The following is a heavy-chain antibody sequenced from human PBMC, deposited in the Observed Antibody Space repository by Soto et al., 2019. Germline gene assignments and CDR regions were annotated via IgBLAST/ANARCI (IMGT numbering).Heavy chain of an antibody. CDR1: GFTVGGYT. CDR3: AKERLAAAGFFEY. J-gene: IGHJ4*02. Sequence: GGSLRLSCAASGFTVGGYTMHCVRQPPGKGLGWVALISSYGGQKFYADSVTGRLIISGDHSKIPIYLQMNTSRHAHPYVYYCAKERLAAAGFFEYWGQGNLVTVSS. V-gene: IGHV3-30-3*01. D-gene: IGHD6-13*01. CDR2: ISSYGGQK.